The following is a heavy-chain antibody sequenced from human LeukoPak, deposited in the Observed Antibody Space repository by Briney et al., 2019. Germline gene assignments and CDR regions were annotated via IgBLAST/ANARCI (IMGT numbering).Heavy chain of an antibody. D-gene: IGHD3-22*01. CDR3: AKGDYDDSSGCFDS. J-gene: IGHJ4*02. V-gene: IGHV3-23*01. CDR1: EFTFRNYS. CDR2: ISGSGRNT. Sequence: AGGSLRLSCAAPEFTFRNYSMTWIRQAPGIGLEWVSTISGSGRNTYYADSVKGRFTISRDNSKNTVYLQMNSLRADDTAVYYCAKGDYDDSSGCFDSWGQGTLVTVSS.